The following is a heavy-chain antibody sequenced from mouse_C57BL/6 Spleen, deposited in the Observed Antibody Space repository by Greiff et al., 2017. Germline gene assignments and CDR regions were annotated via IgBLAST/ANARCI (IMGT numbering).Heavy chain of an antibody. CDR1: GYSITSGYY. J-gene: IGHJ3*01. Sequence: EVKLQESGPGLVKPSQSLSLTCSVTGYSITSGYYWNWIRQFPGNKLEWMGYISYDGSNNYNPSLKNRISITRDTSKNQFFLKLNSVTTEDTATDYCARDRGGYPFAWWGQGTLVTVSA. CDR2: ISYDGSN. CDR3: ARDRGGYPFAW. V-gene: IGHV3-6*01. D-gene: IGHD2-2*01.